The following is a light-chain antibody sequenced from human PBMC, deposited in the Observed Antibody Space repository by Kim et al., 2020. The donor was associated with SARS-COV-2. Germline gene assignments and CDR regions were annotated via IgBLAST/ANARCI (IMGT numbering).Light chain of an antibody. J-gene: IGKJ2*01. Sequence: LSLSRGERATLSCRASQGVGNYLAWYQQKPGQAPSLLISDASDRATDIPARFSGSGSGTDFTLTISSLEPEDFAVYYCQQRSNGYTFGQGTKLEI. CDR2: DAS. CDR3: QQRSNGYT. CDR1: QGVGNY. V-gene: IGKV3-11*01.